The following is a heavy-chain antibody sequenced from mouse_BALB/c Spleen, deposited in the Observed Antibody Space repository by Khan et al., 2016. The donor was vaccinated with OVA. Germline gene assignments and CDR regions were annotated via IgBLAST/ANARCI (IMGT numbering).Heavy chain of an antibody. J-gene: IGHJ1*01. CDR3: TRGLFDV. V-gene: IGHV1-26*01. CDR2: INPNNGDT. Sequence: VQLQQSGPELVKPGASVKMSCKASGYTFTDYYMKWLKQSHGKSLEWIGDINPNNGDTFYNQKFKDKATLTVDKSSSTAYMKLNSLTSEDSAVFYCTRGLFDVWGAGTTVTVSS. CDR1: GYTFTDYY.